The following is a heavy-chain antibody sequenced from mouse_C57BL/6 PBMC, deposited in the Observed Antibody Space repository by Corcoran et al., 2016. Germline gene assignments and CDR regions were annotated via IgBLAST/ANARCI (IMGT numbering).Heavy chain of an antibody. J-gene: IGHJ2*01. Sequence: EVQLQQSGPELVKPGASVKISCKASGYTFTDYYMNWVKQSHGKSLEWIGDINPNNGGTSYNQKFKGKATLTVDKSSSTAYMELRSLTSEDSAVYYCARRHPYYYGSSFDYWGQGTTLTVSS. CDR2: INPNNGGT. CDR3: ARRHPYYYGSSFDY. CDR1: GYTFTDYY. D-gene: IGHD1-1*01. V-gene: IGHV1-26*01.